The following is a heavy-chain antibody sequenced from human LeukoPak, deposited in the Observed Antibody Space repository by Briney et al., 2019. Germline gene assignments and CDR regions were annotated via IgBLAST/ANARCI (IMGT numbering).Heavy chain of an antibody. CDR1: GGSISSYY. V-gene: IGHV4-59*01. D-gene: IGHD1-26*01. CDR2: IYYSGST. Sequence: SETLSLTCTVSGGSISSYYWSWIRQPPGKGLEWIGYIYYSGSTNYNPSLKSRVTISVDTSKNQFSLKLSSVTAADTAVYYCALLMGATDYYYYGMDVWGQGTTVTVSS. J-gene: IGHJ6*02. CDR3: ALLMGATDYYYYGMDV.